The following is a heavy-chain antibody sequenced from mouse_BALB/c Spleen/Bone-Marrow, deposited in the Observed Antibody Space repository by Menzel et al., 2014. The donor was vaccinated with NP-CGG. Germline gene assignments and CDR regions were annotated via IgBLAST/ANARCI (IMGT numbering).Heavy chain of an antibody. J-gene: IGHJ3*01. CDR3: QTGFVY. Sequence: QVQLPQSGSVLVRPGASVKLSCKASGYTFTSSWMHWAKQRPGQGLEWIGEIHPNSGNTNYNEKFKGKATLTVDTSSSTAYVDLSTLTPEDPAVYYCQTGFVYGAKGLWSLSLQ. CDR1: GYTFTSSW. D-gene: IGHD4-1*01. CDR2: IHPNSGNT. V-gene: IGHV1S130*01.